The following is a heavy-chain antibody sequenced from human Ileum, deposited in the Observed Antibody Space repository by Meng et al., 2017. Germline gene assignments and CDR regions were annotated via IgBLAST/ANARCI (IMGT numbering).Heavy chain of an antibody. CDR3: ARGDVAARLQS. D-gene: IGHD6-6*01. CDR1: GGSFSGYY. CDR2: INHSGST. J-gene: IGHJ5*02. V-gene: IGHV4-34*01. Sequence: QVPLYEWGEGRLRPAETLPLTCAVYGGSFSGYYWSWIRQPPGKGLEWIGEINHSGSTNYNPSLKSRVTISVDTSKNQFSLKLTSVTAADTAVYYCARGDVAARLQSWGQGTLVTVSS.